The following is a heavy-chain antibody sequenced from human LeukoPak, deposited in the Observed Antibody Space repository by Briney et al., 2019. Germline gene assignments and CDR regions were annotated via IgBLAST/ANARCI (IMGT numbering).Heavy chain of an antibody. Sequence: GGTLRLSCAASGFTLSSYGMSWVRQAPGKGLEWVSVIYSGGSKYYAESVKGRFTISRDNSKNTLYLQMNSLRAEDTAVYYCARVSKSYGSGSRDYYYYMDVWGKGTTVTISS. J-gene: IGHJ6*03. V-gene: IGHV3-53*01. CDR3: ARVSKSYGSGSRDYYYYMDV. CDR2: IYSGGSK. D-gene: IGHD3-10*01. CDR1: GFTLSSYG.